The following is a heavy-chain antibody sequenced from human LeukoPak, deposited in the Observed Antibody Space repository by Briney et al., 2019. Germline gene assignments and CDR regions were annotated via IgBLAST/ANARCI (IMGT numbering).Heavy chain of an antibody. CDR2: ISGSGGST. V-gene: IGHV3-23*01. CDR3: ATLPDLRDV. Sequence: LSLTCAVSGGSISSGGYSWSWVRQAPGKGLEWVSAISGSGGSTYYADSVKGRFTISRDNSKNTLYLQMNSLRAEDTAVYYCATLPDLRDVWGQGTTVTVSS. CDR1: GGSISSGGYS. J-gene: IGHJ6*02.